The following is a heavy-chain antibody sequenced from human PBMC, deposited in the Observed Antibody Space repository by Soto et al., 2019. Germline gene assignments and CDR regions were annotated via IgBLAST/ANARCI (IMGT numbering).Heavy chain of an antibody. CDR3: ARAWLQFTFDY. Sequence: SETLSLTCAVSGYSISSGYYWGWSRQPPGKGLEWIGSIYHSGSTYYNPSLKSQVTISVDTSKNKFSLNLSSVTAADTAVYYCARAWLQFTFDYWGQGTRVTVSS. V-gene: IGHV4-38-2*01. CDR1: GYSISSGYY. D-gene: IGHD5-12*01. CDR2: IYHSGST. J-gene: IGHJ4*02.